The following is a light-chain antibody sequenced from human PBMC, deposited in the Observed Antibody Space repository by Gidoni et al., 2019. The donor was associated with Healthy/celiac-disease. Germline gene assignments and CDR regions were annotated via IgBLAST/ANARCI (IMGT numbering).Light chain of an antibody. CDR1: QGISSY. CDR3: QQYYSYPRYT. CDR2: AAS. Sequence: IRITQSPSSLSASTGDRVTITCRASQGISSYLAWYQQKPGKAPKLLIYAASTLQSGVPSRFSGSGSGTDFTLTISCLQSEDVATYYCQQYYSYPRYTFXXXTKLEIK. J-gene: IGKJ2*01. V-gene: IGKV1-8*01.